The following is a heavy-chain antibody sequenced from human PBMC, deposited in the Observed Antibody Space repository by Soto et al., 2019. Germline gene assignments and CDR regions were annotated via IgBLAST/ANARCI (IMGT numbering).Heavy chain of an antibody. D-gene: IGHD2-15*01. Sequence: ASAKVSCKASGYTFTGYYMHWVRQAPGQGLEWMGWINPNSGGTNYAQKFQGRVTMTRDTSISTAYMELSRLRSDDTAVYYCARVNVVVVAATREYYFDYWGQGTLVTV. CDR2: INPNSGGT. J-gene: IGHJ4*02. V-gene: IGHV1-2*02. CDR3: ARVNVVVVAATREYYFDY. CDR1: GYTFTGYY.